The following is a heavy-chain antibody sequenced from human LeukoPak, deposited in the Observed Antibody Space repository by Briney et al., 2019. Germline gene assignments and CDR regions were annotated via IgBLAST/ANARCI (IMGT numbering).Heavy chain of an antibody. D-gene: IGHD2-15*01. CDR3: ARAPGAALD. V-gene: IGHV4-61*02. Sequence: PSETLSLTCTVSGGSISSGSYYWSWIRQPAGKGLEWIGRVYTTGSTNYNPSLKSRVTVSLDTSKNQFSLKLSSVTAADTAVYYCARAPGAALDWGQGTLVTVSS. CDR1: GGSISSGSYY. CDR2: VYTTGST. J-gene: IGHJ4*02.